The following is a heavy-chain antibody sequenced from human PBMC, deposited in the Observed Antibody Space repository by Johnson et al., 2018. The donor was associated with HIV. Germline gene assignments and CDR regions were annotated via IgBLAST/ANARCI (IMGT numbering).Heavy chain of an antibody. Sequence: VQLVESGGGLVQPGRSLRLSCAASGFTFDDYAMHWVRQAPGKGLEWVSGISWNSGAGTYHADSVKGRFTISSDNSKNTLYLQMNSLRAEDTAVYYCAKGSDYYDTSGYLHDAFDIWGQGTMLTVSS. J-gene: IGHJ3*02. V-gene: IGHV3-9*01. D-gene: IGHD3-22*01. CDR3: AKGSDYYDTSGYLHDAFDI. CDR1: GFTFDDYA. CDR2: ISWNSGAGT.